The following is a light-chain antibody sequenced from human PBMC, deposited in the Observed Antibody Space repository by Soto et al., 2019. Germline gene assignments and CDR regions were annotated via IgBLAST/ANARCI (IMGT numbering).Light chain of an antibody. Sequence: EIVMTQSPATLSVSPGGRATLSCRASQSISDTLAWYQQKPGQAPRLLIYGPSTRATGIPARFSGSRSGTDFTLTISSLEPEDFAVYFCQQRSEWPITFGQGARLEIK. CDR1: QSISDT. V-gene: IGKV3-15*01. CDR3: QQRSEWPIT. J-gene: IGKJ5*01. CDR2: GPS.